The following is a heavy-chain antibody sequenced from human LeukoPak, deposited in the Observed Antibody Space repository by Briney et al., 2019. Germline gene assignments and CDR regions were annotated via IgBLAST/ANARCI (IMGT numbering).Heavy chain of an antibody. D-gene: IGHD3-22*01. J-gene: IGHJ4*02. CDR1: GFTFSSYE. V-gene: IGHV3-48*03. Sequence: PGGSLRLSCAASGFTFSSYEMKWVRQAPGKGLEWVSYISCSGSNIYYADSVKGRFTISRDNSKNSLYLQMNSLRAEDTAVYYCARGGYYDSSGYPLFNWGQGTLVTVSS. CDR3: ARGGYYDSSGYPLFN. CDR2: ISCSGSNI.